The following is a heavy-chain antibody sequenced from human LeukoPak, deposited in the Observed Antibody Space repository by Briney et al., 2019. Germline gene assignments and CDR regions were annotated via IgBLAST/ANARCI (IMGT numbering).Heavy chain of an antibody. D-gene: IGHD6-19*01. J-gene: IGHJ4*02. CDR3: ARSPTHELGYSSGWDYFDY. CDR1: GFTFSSYE. Sequence: GGSLRLSCAASGFTFSSYEMNWVRQAPGKGLERVSYISSSGSTIYYADSVKGRFTIYRDNAKNSLYLQMNSLRAEDTAVYYCARSPTHELGYSSGWDYFDYWGQGTLVTVSS. CDR2: ISSSGSTI. V-gene: IGHV3-48*03.